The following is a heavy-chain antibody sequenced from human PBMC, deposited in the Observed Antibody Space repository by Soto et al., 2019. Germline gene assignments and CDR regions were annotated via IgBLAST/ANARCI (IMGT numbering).Heavy chain of an antibody. D-gene: IGHD3-22*01. Sequence: GGSLRLSCAASGFTVSSNYMSWVRQAPGKGLEWVSVIYSGGSTYYADSVKGRFTISRDNAKNALYLEMNSLRDDDTAIYYCVREGSYDTSGKYIQAFCYWGQGTLVTVSS. J-gene: IGHJ4*02. CDR3: VREGSYDTSGKYIQAFCY. CDR1: GFTVSSNY. V-gene: IGHV3-53*01. CDR2: IYSGGST.